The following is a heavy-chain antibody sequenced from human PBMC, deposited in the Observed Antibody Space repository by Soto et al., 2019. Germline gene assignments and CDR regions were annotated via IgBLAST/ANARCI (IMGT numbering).Heavy chain of an antibody. CDR1: GYSFNGYY. CDR3: AKGGEVGRRGDY. D-gene: IGHD1-1*01. V-gene: IGHV1-46*02. CDR2: INLGGGGT. J-gene: IGHJ4*02. Sequence: GASVKVSCKASGYSFNGYYMHWVRQAPGQGPEWMGIINLGGGGTNYAQRFRDRVTMTRDTSTSTVFMELTSLRDDDTAMYYCAKGGEVGRRGDYWGQGSLVTVYS.